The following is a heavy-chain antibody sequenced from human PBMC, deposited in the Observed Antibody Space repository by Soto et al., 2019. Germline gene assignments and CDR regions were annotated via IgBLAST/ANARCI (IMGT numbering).Heavy chain of an antibody. CDR2: IDPSDSCT. D-gene: IGHD5-18*01. CDR1: GYSFTSYW. J-gene: IGHJ6*04. CDR3: ERRGPGYSYGYDAGYYGMAV. Sequence: PGESLKISCKGSGYSFTSYWISWVRQMPGKGLEWMGRIDPSDSCTNYSPSFQGHVTISADKSISTAYLQWSSLKASDTAMYYCERRGPGYSYGYDAGYYGMAVWGKGTTVTVSS. V-gene: IGHV5-10-1*01.